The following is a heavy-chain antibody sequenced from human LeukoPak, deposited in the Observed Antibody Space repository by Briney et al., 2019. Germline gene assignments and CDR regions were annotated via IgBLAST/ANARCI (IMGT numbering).Heavy chain of an antibody. CDR1: GFTFSNYN. CDR3: ASLRGYSYYYYMDV. CDR2: IKQDGSEK. Sequence: PGGSLRLSCAASGFTFSNYNMHWVRQAPGKGLEWVANIKQDGSEKYYVDSVKGRFTISRDNAKNSLYLQMNSLRAEDTAVYYCASLRGYSYYYYMDVWGKGTTVTVSS. V-gene: IGHV3-7*01. J-gene: IGHJ6*03. D-gene: IGHD5-18*01.